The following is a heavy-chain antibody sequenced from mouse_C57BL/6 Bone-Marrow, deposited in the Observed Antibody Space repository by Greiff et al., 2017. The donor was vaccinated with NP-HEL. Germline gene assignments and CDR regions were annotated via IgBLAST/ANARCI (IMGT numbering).Heavy chain of an antibody. J-gene: IGHJ4*01. CDR3: TRKIYDYDYYAMDY. CDR2: IDPSDSYT. Sequence: VQLQQPGAELVMPGASVKLSCKASGYTFTSSWMHWVKQRPGQGLEWIGEIDPSDSYTNYNHKFTGKAKLTVAKSSSTAYMQLSSLTSEDSAVYYCTRKIYDYDYYAMDYWGQGTSVTVSS. CDR1: GYTFTSSW. D-gene: IGHD2-4*01. V-gene: IGHV1-69*01.